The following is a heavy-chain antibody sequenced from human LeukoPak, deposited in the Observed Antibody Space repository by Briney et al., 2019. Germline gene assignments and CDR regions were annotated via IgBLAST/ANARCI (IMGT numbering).Heavy chain of an antibody. J-gene: IGHJ4*02. CDR3: AKAGDYGDYVRGFDY. V-gene: IGHV3-30*02. CDR1: GFSFSTYG. D-gene: IGHD4-17*01. CDR2: IRYDGSNK. Sequence: GGSLRLSCVASGFSFSTYGMHWVRQAPGKGLEWVTFIRYDGSNKHYVDSVKGRFTISRDNSKNTLYLQMNSLRAEDTAVYYCAKAGDYGDYVRGFDYWGQGTLVTVSS.